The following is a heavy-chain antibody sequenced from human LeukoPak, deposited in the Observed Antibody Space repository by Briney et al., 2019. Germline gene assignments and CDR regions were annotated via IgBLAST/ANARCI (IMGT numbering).Heavy chain of an antibody. CDR2: IYYSGST. CDR1: GGSISSYY. CDR3: ARSTLGGATTGFDP. V-gene: IGHV4-59*12. Sequence: SETLSLTCTVSGGSISSYYWSWIRQPPGKGLEWIGYIYYSGSTNYNPSLKSRVTMSVDTSKNQFSLKLSSVTAADTAVYYCARSTLGGATTGFDPWGQGTLVTVSS. D-gene: IGHD1-26*01. J-gene: IGHJ5*02.